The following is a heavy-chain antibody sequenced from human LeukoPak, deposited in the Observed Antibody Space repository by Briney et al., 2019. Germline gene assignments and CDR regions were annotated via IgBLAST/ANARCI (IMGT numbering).Heavy chain of an antibody. CDR3: ARVGAYSGYYYMDV. D-gene: IGHD2-15*01. J-gene: IGHJ6*03. CDR1: GGSISSYY. CDR2: IYYSGST. Sequence: TSETLSLTCTVSGGSISSYYWSWIRQPPEKGLEWIGYIYYSGSTNYNPSLKSRVTISVDTSKNQFSLKLSSVTAADTAVYYCARVGAYSGYYYMDVWGKGTTVTISS. V-gene: IGHV4-59*01.